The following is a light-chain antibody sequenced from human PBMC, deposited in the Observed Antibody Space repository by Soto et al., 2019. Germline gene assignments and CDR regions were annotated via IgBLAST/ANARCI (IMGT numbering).Light chain of an antibody. CDR1: SSDVGGYNY. Sequence: QSVLTQPPSVSGSLGQSVTISCTGSSSDVGGYNYVSWYQQHPGKIPKLIIYEVNQRPSGVPGRFSGSKSGNTASLIDSGLQAEDEADYYCSSHAGDYNLVFGGGTKVTVL. J-gene: IGLJ3*02. V-gene: IGLV2-8*01. CDR3: SSHAGDYNLV. CDR2: EVN.